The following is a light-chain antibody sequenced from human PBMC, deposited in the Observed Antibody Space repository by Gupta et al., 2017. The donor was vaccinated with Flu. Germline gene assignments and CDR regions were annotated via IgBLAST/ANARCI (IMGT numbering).Light chain of an antibody. CDR2: EVS. Sequence: SALTQPRSVSGSPRQPATLACPGTSSDVVGSYYVSWYQQHPGKAPKLIIYEVSKRPSGVPDRFSGSKSGNTASRTISGLQAEDEADYYCGSYAGCVVFGGGTKLTVL. J-gene: IGLJ2*01. CDR1: SSDVVGSYY. V-gene: IGLV2-11*01. CDR3: GSYAGCVV.